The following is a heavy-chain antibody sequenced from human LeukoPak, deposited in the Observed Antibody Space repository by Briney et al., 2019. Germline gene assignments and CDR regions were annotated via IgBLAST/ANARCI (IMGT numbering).Heavy chain of an antibody. V-gene: IGHV3-21*01. D-gene: IGHD6-13*01. J-gene: IGHJ4*02. CDR3: ARVAFRVAAASFDY. CDR1: GFTFSSYS. Sequence: GGSLRLSCAASGFTFSSYSMNWVRQAPGKGLEWVSSISSSSSYIYYADSVKGRFTISRDNAKNSLYLQMNSLRAEDTAVCYCARVAFRVAAASFDYWGQGTLVTVSS. CDR2: ISSSSSYI.